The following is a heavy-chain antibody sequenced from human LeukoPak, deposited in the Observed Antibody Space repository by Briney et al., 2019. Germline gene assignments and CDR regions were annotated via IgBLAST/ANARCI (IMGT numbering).Heavy chain of an antibody. J-gene: IGHJ3*02. CDR2: ISYDGSNK. V-gene: IGHV3-30*18. D-gene: IGHD3-3*01. CDR1: GFTFSSYG. CDR3: AKDPSLAPFWAVPGHDVFNI. Sequence: GRSLRLSCAASGFTFSSYGMHWVRQAPGKGLEWVAVISYDGSNKYYADSVKGRFTISRDNSKNTLYLQMNSLRAEDTAVYYCAKDPSLAPFWAVPGHDVFNIWGKGKMVTFSS.